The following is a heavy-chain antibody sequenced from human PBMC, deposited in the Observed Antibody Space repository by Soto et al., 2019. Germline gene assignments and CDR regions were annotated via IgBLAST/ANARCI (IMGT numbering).Heavy chain of an antibody. D-gene: IGHD3-10*01. V-gene: IGHV3-30-3*01. Sequence: GSLRLSFAASGFPFSSYAMHWVRQAPGKGLAWVAVISYDGSNKYYADSVKGRFTISRDNSKNTLYLQMNSLRAEDTAVYYCARDQAVRGVILYYYYYGMDVWGQGTTVTVSS. CDR1: GFPFSSYA. CDR2: ISYDGSNK. J-gene: IGHJ6*02. CDR3: ARDQAVRGVILYYYYYGMDV.